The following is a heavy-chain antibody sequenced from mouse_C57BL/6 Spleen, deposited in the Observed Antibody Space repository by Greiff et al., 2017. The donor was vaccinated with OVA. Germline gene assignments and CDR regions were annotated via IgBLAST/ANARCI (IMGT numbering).Heavy chain of an antibody. V-gene: IGHV1-26*01. CDR1: GYTFTDYY. CDR3: ARRGYSNYEFAY. J-gene: IGHJ3*01. Sequence: VQLQQSGPELVKPGASVKISCKASGYTFTDYYMNWVKQSHGKSLEWIGDINPNNGGTSYNQKFKGKATLTVDKSSSTAYMDLRSLTSEDSAVYYCARRGYSNYEFAYWGQGTLVTVSA. CDR2: INPNNGGT. D-gene: IGHD2-5*01.